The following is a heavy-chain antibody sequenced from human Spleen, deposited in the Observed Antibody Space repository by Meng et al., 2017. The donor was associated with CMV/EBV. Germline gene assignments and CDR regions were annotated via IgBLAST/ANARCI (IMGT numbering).Heavy chain of an antibody. V-gene: IGHV3-33*01. J-gene: IGHJ4*02. CDR1: GFTFSSYG. D-gene: IGHD3-22*01. CDR2: IWYHGSNK. CDR3: AREDYTSGRAPSFGH. Sequence: SGFTFSSYGRHWVRRAPGKGLEWVALIWYHGSNKYYADSVKGRFTISRDDSKNTLNLDMGSLRADDTAIYYCAREDYTSGRAPSFGHWGQGTLVTVSS.